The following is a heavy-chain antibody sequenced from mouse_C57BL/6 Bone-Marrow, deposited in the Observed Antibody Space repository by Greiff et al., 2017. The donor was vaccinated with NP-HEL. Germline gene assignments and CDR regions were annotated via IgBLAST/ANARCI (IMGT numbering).Heavy chain of an antibody. CDR3: ARKGNDGYYGYFDY. D-gene: IGHD2-3*01. Sequence: QVQLQQPGAELVMPGASVKLSCKASGYTFTSSWMHWVKQRPGRGLEWIGEIDPSDSYTNYNQKFKGKSTLTVDKSSSTAYMQLSSLTSEDSAVYYCARKGNDGYYGYFDYWGQGTTLTVSS. V-gene: IGHV1-69*01. CDR2: IDPSDSYT. J-gene: IGHJ2*01. CDR1: GYTFTSSW.